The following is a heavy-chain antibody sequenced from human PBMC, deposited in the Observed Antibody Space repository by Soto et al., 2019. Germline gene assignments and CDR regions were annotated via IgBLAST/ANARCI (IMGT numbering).Heavy chain of an antibody. Sequence: ASVKVSCKASGGTFSSYAISWVRQAPGQGLEWMGGIIPIFGTANYAQKFQGRVTITADESTSTAYMELSSLRSEDTAVYYCARVGRCSSTSCYVLDYYYYGMDVWGQGTTVTVSS. D-gene: IGHD2-2*01. CDR1: GGTFSSYA. V-gene: IGHV1-69*13. J-gene: IGHJ6*02. CDR3: ARVGRCSSTSCYVLDYYYYGMDV. CDR2: IIPIFGTA.